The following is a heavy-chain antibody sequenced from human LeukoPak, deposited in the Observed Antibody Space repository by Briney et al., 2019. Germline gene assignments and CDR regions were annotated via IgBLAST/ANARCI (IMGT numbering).Heavy chain of an antibody. CDR2: ISSSGSTI. CDR3: ARSPGIQLWDYYYYMDV. Sequence: GGSLRLSCTASGFTFSSYEMNWVRQAPGKGLEWVSYISSSGSTIYYADSVKGRFTISRDNAKNSLYLQMNSLRAEDTAVYYCARSPGIQLWDYYYYMDVWGKGTTVTISS. V-gene: IGHV3-48*03. CDR1: GFTFSSYE. J-gene: IGHJ6*03. D-gene: IGHD5-18*01.